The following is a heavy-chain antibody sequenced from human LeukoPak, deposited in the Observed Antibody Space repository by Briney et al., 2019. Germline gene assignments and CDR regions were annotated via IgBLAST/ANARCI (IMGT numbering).Heavy chain of an antibody. Sequence: ASVKVSCKASGYTFTSYDINWVRQATGQGLEWMGWMNPNSGNTGYAQKFQGRVTITRNTSISTAYMELSSLRSEDTAVYYCARGAWGSVPVDYWGQGTLVTVSS. V-gene: IGHV1-8*03. CDR2: MNPNSGNT. CDR3: ARGAWGSVPVDY. J-gene: IGHJ4*02. D-gene: IGHD3-16*01. CDR1: GYTFTSYD.